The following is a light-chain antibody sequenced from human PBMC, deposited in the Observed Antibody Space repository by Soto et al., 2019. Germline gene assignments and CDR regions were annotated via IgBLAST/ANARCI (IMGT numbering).Light chain of an antibody. CDR2: GVK. CDR3: SSHAGNNNYV. V-gene: IGLV2-14*01. CDR1: GRDIGAYNY. J-gene: IGLJ1*01. Sequence: QSVLTQPASVSGSPGQSITISCTGSGRDIGAYNYVSWYQQHPGKAPKLIIYGVKNRPSGVSNRFSASKSAFTASLTISGLQTEDKADYYCSSHAGNNNYVFGNGTKVTVL.